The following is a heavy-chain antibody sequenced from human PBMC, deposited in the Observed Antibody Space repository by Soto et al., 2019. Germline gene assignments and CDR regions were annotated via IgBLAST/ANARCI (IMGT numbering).Heavy chain of an antibody. D-gene: IGHD3-9*01. J-gene: IGHJ4*02. CDR2: IYYSGST. CDR3: ARADILTGYHDY. V-gene: IGHV4-30-4*01. CDR1: VGSISSGDYY. Sequence: QVQLQESGPGLVKPSQTLSLTCTVSVGSISSGDYYRSWIRQPPGTGLEWIGHIYYSGSTYYNPSLKCRVTISVDTSKNQFSLKLSSVTAADTAVYYCARADILTGYHDYWGQGTLVTVSS.